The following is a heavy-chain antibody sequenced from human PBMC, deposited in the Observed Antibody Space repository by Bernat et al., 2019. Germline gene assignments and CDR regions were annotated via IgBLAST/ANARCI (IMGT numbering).Heavy chain of an antibody. J-gene: IGHJ3*02. Sequence: EVQLLESGGGLVQPGGSLRLSCAASGFTFSSYAMSWVRQAPGKGLEGVSAISGSGGSTYYADSVKGRFTISRDNSKNTLYLQMNSLRAEDTAVYYCAKGPSGWSAFDIWGQGTMVTVSS. V-gene: IGHV3-23*01. D-gene: IGHD3-3*01. CDR3: AKGPSGWSAFDI. CDR2: ISGSGGST. CDR1: GFTFSSYA.